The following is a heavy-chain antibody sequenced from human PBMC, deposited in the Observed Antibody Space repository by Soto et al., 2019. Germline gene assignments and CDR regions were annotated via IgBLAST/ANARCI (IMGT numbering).Heavy chain of an antibody. CDR3: ARAQKVRGYCSGGSCGWFDP. CDR2: ISAYNGNT. Sequence: GASVKVSCKASGYTFTSYGISWVRQAPGQGLEWMGWISAYNGNTNYAQKLQGRVTMTTDTSTSTAYMELRSLRSDGTAVYYCARAQKVRGYCSGGSCGWFDPWGQGTLVTVSS. J-gene: IGHJ5*02. CDR1: GYTFTSYG. V-gene: IGHV1-18*01. D-gene: IGHD2-15*01.